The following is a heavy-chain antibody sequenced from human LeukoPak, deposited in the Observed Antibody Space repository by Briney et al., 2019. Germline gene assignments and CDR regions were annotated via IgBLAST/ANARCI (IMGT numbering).Heavy chain of an antibody. CDR3: ARDSMWYVPPDY. V-gene: IGHV3-7*01. D-gene: IGHD2-15*01. J-gene: IGHJ4*02. CDR2: IKQDGSEK. CDR1: TFTLNNYW. Sequence: GGSLRLSCTASTFTLNNYWMSWVRQAPGKGLEWVANIKQDGSEKYHVDSVKGRFTISRDNAKNSLYLQMNSLRAEDTAVYYCARDSMWYVPPDYWGRGTLVTVSS.